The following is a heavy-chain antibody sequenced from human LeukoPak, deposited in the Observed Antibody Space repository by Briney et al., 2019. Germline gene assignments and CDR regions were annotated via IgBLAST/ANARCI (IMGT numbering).Heavy chain of an antibody. J-gene: IGHJ3*02. D-gene: IGHD5-18*01. CDR3: ARGAPKEIQLWLRLRGVAFDI. V-gene: IGHV4-34*01. CDR2: INHSGST. Sequence: SETLSLTCAVYGGSFSGYYWSWIRQPPGKGLEWIGEINHSGSTNYNPSLKSRVTISVDTSKNQFSLKLDSVTAADTAVYYCARGAPKEIQLWLRLRGVAFDIWGQGTMVTVSS. CDR1: GGSFSGYY.